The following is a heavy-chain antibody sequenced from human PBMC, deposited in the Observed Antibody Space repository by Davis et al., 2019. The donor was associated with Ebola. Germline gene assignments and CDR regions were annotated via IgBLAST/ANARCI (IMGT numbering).Heavy chain of an antibody. CDR1: GGSFSGYY. CDR2: INHSGST. CDR3: AKDSGGSGWYEFDY. J-gene: IGHJ4*02. D-gene: IGHD6-19*01. Sequence: SETLSLTCAVYGGSFSGYYWRWIRQPPGKGLEWIGEINHSGSTNYNPSLKSRLTISVDTSKNQFSLKLSSVTAADTAVYYCAKDSGGSGWYEFDYWGQGTLVTVSS. V-gene: IGHV4-34*01.